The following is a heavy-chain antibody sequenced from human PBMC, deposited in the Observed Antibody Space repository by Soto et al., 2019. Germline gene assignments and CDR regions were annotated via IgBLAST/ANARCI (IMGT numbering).Heavy chain of an antibody. D-gene: IGHD2-21*01. CDR2: INHSGST. V-gene: IGHV4-34*01. Sequence: QVQLQQWGAGLLKPSETLSLTCAVSGGSFSGYYWTWIRQPPGKGLEWIGEINHSGSTNYNPSLKSRVSISVDTSKNQFSLKLSSVTAADTAVYYCASAPLRGGHIGPLGYWGQGTLVTVSS. J-gene: IGHJ4*02. CDR1: GGSFSGYY. CDR3: ASAPLRGGHIGPLGY.